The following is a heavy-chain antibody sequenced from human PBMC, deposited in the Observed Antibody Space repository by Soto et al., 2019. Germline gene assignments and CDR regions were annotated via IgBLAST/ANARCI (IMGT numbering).Heavy chain of an antibody. D-gene: IGHD3-10*01. CDR3: ARDPFYYGSGSYGWFDP. CDR1: GGTFRSYG. CDR2: ISAYNGNT. V-gene: IGHV1-18*01. J-gene: IGHJ5*02. Sequence: ASVKVSCKASGGTFRSYGISWVRQAPGQGLEWMGWISAYNGNTNYAQKLQGRVTMTTDTSTSTAYMELRSLRSDDTAVYYCARDPFYYGSGSYGWFDPWGQGTLVTVSS.